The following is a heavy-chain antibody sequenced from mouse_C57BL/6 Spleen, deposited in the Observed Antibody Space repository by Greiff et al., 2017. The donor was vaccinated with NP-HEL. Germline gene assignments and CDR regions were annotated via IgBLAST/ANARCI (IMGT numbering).Heavy chain of an antibody. Sequence: EVQLQQSGPELVKPGASVKISCKASGYTFTDYYMNWVKQSHGKSLEWIGDINPNNGGTSYNQKFKGKATLTVDKSSSTAYMELRSLTSEDSAVYYCARGAGYYAMDDWGQGTSVTVSS. D-gene: IGHD3-3*01. CDR1: GYTFTDYY. CDR2: INPNNGGT. J-gene: IGHJ4*01. CDR3: ARGAGYYAMDD. V-gene: IGHV1-26*01.